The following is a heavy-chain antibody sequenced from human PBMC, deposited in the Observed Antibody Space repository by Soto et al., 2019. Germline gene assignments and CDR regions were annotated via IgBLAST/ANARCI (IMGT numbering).Heavy chain of an antibody. V-gene: IGHV1-2*02. Sequence: ASVKVSCKASGYTFTGYYIHWVRQAPGQGLEWMGWIIPDSGATNYTQKFQGRVTMTSETSKNQFSLKLSSVTAADTAVYYCARYALGDFDYWGQGTLVTVSS. D-gene: IGHD3-16*01. CDR3: ARYALGDFDY. CDR2: IIPDSGAT. CDR1: GYTFTGYY. J-gene: IGHJ4*02.